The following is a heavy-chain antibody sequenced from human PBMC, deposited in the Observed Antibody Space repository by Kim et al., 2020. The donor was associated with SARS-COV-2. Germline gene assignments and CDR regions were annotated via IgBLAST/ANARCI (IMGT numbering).Heavy chain of an antibody. CDR1: GGSISSYY. V-gene: IGHV4-59*01. D-gene: IGHD3-10*01. Sequence: SETLSLTCTVSGGSISSYYWSWIRQPPGKGLEWIGYIYYSGSTNYNPSLKSRVTISVDTSKNQFSLKLSSVTAADTAVYYCARDQVRGALTYYYYYGMDVWGQGTTVTVSS. J-gene: IGHJ6*02. CDR2: IYYSGST. CDR3: ARDQVRGALTYYYYYGMDV.